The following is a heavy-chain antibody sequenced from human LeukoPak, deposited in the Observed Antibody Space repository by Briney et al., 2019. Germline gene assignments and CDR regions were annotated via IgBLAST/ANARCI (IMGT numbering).Heavy chain of an antibody. D-gene: IGHD3-22*01. CDR3: ARSYDSSGYYYYYYMDV. V-gene: IGHV4-34*01. J-gene: IGHJ6*03. Sequence: SETLSLTCAVYGGSFSGYYWSWIRQPPGKGLEWIGEINHSGSTNYNPSLKSRVTISVDTSKNQFSLKLSSVTAADTAVYYCARSYDSSGYYYYYYMDVWGKGTTVTISS. CDR2: INHSGST. CDR1: GGSFSGYY.